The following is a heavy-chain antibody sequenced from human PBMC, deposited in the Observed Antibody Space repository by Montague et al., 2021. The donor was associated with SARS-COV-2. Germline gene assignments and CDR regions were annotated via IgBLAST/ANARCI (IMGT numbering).Heavy chain of an antibody. V-gene: IGHV2-5*05. CDR2: XYGGDEK. J-gene: IGHJ4*02. Sequence: PALVKPTQTLTLACTFSGFSLNTPEVAVGWIRQPPGKALEWLALXYGGDEKRYGPSLQSRLTITRDTSKSQVVLTMTNVDPVDTATYFCAHRFAGFFDYWGQGILVTVSS. CDR3: AHRFAGFFDY. CDR1: GFSLNTPEVA.